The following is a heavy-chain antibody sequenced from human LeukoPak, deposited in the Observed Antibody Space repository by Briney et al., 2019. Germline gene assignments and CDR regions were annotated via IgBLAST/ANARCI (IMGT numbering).Heavy chain of an antibody. D-gene: IGHD6-19*01. CDR2: IYYSGST. Sequence: SETLSLTCTVSGGSISSYYWSRIRQPPGKGLEWIGYIYYSGSTNYNPSLKSRVTISVDTSKNQFSLKLSSVTAADTAVYYCASGVAVAHEYFQHWGQGTLVTVSS. V-gene: IGHV4-59*01. J-gene: IGHJ1*01. CDR1: GGSISSYY. CDR3: ASGVAVAHEYFQH.